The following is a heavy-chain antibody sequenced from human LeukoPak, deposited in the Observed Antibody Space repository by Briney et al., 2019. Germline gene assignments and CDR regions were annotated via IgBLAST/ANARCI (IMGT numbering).Heavy chain of an antibody. CDR1: GGTFSNYV. Sequence: AASVKVSCKASGGTFSNYVINWVRQAPGQGLEWMGGIIPIFATADYAQKFQGRVTITADESTSTAYMELSSLRSEDTAVYYCAVGVRGSGSYQIWGHAFDIWGQGTMVTVSS. CDR2: IIPIFATA. J-gene: IGHJ3*02. D-gene: IGHD3-10*01. V-gene: IGHV1-69*01. CDR3: AVGVRGSGSYQIWGHAFDI.